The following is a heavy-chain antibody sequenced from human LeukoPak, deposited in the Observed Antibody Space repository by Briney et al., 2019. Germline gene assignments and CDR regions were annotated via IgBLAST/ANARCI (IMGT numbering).Heavy chain of an antibody. CDR2: ISGSGGST. D-gene: IGHD3-9*01. J-gene: IGHJ4*02. V-gene: IGHV3-23*01. CDR1: GFTFSSYA. Sequence: GGSLRLSCAASGFTFSSYAISWVRQAPGKGLEWVAAISGSGGSTYHADSVKGRFTISRDNSKNTLYLQMNSLRAEDTAVYYCAKAWLVDYDIPFDYWGQGTLVTVSS. CDR3: AKAWLVDYDIPFDY.